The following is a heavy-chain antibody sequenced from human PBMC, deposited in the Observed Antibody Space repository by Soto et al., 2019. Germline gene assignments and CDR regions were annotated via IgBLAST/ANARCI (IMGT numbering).Heavy chain of an antibody. CDR3: ARAQTSYYFDY. CDR1: GFTFSSYG. D-gene: IGHD6-6*01. CDR2: ISSSSSYI. V-gene: IGHV3-21*01. J-gene: IGHJ4*02. Sequence: GGSLRLSCAASGFTFSSYGMNWVRQAPGKGLEWVSFISSSSSYIYYADSVKGRFTISRDNAKNSLYLQINSLRAEDTAVYYCARAQTSYYFDYWGQGTLVTVSS.